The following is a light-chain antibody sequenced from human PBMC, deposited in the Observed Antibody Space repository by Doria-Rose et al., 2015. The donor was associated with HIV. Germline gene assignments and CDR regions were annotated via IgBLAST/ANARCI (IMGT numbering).Light chain of an antibody. J-gene: IGKJ3*01. Sequence: TQSPESLGMPLGERATLNCKSNQSLLYTSKNYLAWYQQKPGQPPRLLIYWASTRQSGVPARFSGSGSGTDFTLTISSLEAEDVAVYYCQQYYDTPSFGPGTTVDIK. CDR1: QSLLYTSKNY. V-gene: IGKV4-1*01. CDR2: WAS. CDR3: QQYYDTPS.